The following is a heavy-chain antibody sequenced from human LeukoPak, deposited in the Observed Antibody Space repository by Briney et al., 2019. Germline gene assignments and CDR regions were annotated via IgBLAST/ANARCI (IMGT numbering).Heavy chain of an antibody. CDR2: INHSGTI. J-gene: IGHJ4*02. CDR3: ARAGIAVAGTIDY. Sequence: PSETLSLTCAVYGGSFGGYFWTWVRQSPGKGLEWIGEINHSGTINYNPSLKSRVTISVDTSKNQFSLKLSSVTAADTAVYYCARAGIAVAGTIDYWGQGTLVTVSS. D-gene: IGHD6-19*01. V-gene: IGHV4-34*01. CDR1: GGSFGGYF.